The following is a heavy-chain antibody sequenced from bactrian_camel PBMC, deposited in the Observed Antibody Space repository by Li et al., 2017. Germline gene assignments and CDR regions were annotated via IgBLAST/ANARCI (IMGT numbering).Heavy chain of an antibody. CDR2: INTRYGVT. Sequence: VESGGGSAQAGGSMRLDCAVSGDTASVYSLAWFRQAPGKEREGVARINTRYGVTAYADSVKGRFAISQGNSKNSLYLRMNSLKPEDTAVYYCAASRGVASFSAMTYAYWGQ. V-gene: IGHV3S1*01. CDR3: AASRGVASFSAMTYAY. D-gene: IGHD1*01. CDR1: GDTASVYS. J-gene: IGHJ4*01.